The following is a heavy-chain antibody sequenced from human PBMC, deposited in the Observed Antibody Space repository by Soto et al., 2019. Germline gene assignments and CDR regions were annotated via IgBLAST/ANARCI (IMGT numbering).Heavy chain of an antibody. V-gene: IGHV4-59*01. CDR1: GGSFSSYH. Sequence: SETLSLTCTVSGGSFSSYHWSWILQPPGKGLEWIGCIDYSGITKYNPSLKSLVTISVDTSKNQFSLKVSSVTAADTAEYYCARSGYTYGHWFDPWGQGALVTVSS. J-gene: IGHJ5*02. CDR3: ARSGYTYGHWFDP. CDR2: IDYSGIT. D-gene: IGHD5-18*01.